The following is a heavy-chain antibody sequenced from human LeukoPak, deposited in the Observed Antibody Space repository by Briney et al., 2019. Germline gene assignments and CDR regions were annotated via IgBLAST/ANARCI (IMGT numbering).Heavy chain of an antibody. CDR1: GFTFSGFW. Sequence: GGSLRLSCEASGFTFSGFWMHWVRQAPGKGLEWVSSISSSSSYIYYADSVKGRFTISRDNAKNSLYLQMNSLRAEDTAVYYCARDRLGLNWNRFDYWGQGTLVTVSS. CDR2: ISSSSSYI. V-gene: IGHV3-21*01. D-gene: IGHD1-1*01. CDR3: ARDRLGLNWNRFDY. J-gene: IGHJ4*02.